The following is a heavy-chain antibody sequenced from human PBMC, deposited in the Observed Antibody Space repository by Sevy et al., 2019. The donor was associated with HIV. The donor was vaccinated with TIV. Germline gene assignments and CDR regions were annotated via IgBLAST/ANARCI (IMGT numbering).Heavy chain of an antibody. V-gene: IGHV3-23*01. J-gene: IGHJ4*02. CDR1: GFTFSSYA. Sequence: GGSLRLSCAASGFTFSSYAMSWVRQAPGKGLEWVSAISGSGGSTYYADSVKGRFTISRDNSKKTLYLQMNSLRAEDTAVYYCAKFSPPSDGSGSFDYWGQGTLVTVSS. D-gene: IGHD3-10*01. CDR2: ISGSGGST. CDR3: AKFSPPSDGSGSFDY.